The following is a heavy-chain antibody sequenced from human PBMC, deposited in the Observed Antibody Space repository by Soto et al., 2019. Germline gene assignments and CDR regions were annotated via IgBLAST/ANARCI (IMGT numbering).Heavy chain of an antibody. CDR1: GFTFSSYA. V-gene: IGHV3-30-3*01. CDR2: ISYDGSNK. J-gene: IGHJ5*02. Sequence: GGSLRLSCAASGFTFSSYAMHWVRQAPGKGLEWVAVISYDGSNKYYADSVKGRFTISRDNSKNTLYLQMNSLRAEDTAVYYCARDRGSSWYWFDPWGQGTLVTVSS. D-gene: IGHD6-13*01. CDR3: ARDRGSSWYWFDP.